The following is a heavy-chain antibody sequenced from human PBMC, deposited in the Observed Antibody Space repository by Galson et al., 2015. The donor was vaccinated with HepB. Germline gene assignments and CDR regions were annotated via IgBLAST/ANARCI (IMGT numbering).Heavy chain of an antibody. D-gene: IGHD6-6*01. V-gene: IGHV1-2*04. CDR1: GYTFTGYY. Sequence: SVKVSCKASGYTFTGYYMHWVRQAPGQGLEWMGWINPNSGGTNYAQKFQGWVTMTRDTSISTAYMELSRLRSDDTAVYYCARDSSSSAWGYYYYGMDVWGQGTTVTVSS. CDR3: ARDSSSSAWGYYYYGMDV. J-gene: IGHJ6*02. CDR2: INPNSGGT.